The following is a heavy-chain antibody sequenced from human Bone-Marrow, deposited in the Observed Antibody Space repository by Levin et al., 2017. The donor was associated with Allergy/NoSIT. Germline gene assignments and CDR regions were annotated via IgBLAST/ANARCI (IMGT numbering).Heavy chain of an antibody. CDR2: ITSSGGNT. CDR1: GFTFSSRN. CDR3: AKDTWWITD. Sequence: PSETLSLTCVASGFTFSSRNMNWVRQAPGEGLEWVSAITSSGGNTYYADSVKGRFTISRDNSKNTLYLQMNSVRVEDTALYYCAKDTWWITDWGQGTLVTVSS. D-gene: IGHD2-15*01. V-gene: IGHV3-23*01. J-gene: IGHJ4*02.